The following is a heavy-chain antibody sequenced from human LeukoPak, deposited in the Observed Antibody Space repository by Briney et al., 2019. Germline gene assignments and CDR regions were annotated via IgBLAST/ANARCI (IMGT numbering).Heavy chain of an antibody. CDR2: IKQDGSEK. Sequence: PGGSLRLSCAASGFTFSSYWMSWVRQAPGKGLEWVANIKQDGSEKHYVDSVKGRFTISRDNAKNSLYLQMNSLRAEDTAVYYCAREGVGYCSSTSCYSILDYWGQGTLVTVSS. CDR3: AREGVGYCSSTSCYSILDY. V-gene: IGHV3-7*01. CDR1: GFTFSSYW. J-gene: IGHJ4*02. D-gene: IGHD2-2*01.